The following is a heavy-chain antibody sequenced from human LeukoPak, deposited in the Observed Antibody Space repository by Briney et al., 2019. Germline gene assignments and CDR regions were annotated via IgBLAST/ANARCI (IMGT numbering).Heavy chain of an antibody. D-gene: IGHD2-2*01. V-gene: IGHV5-10-1*01. J-gene: IGHJ4*02. CDR2: IDPSDSYT. CDR3: ASGLGYCSSTSCRIFDY. Sequence: GESLKISCKGSGYSFTSYWISWVRQMPGKGLEWMGRIDPSDSYTNYSPSFRGHVTISADKSISTAYLQWSSLKASDTAMYYCASGLGYCSSTSCRIFDYWGQGTLATVSS. CDR1: GYSFTSYW.